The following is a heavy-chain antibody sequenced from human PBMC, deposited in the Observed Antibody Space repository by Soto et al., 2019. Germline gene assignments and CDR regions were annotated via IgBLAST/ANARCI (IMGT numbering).Heavy chain of an antibody. CDR3: ARDIIVMSRTGMDV. CDR2: INSGSGTT. Sequence: EEQLVESGGGLVRPGGSLRLSCAASDFTFSIYTMNWVRQAPGKGLEWLAYINSGSGTTHYADSVKGRFTISRDDAQKSLFLQMSNLRDEETAVYYGARDIIVMSRTGMDVWGQGTTVTVSS. J-gene: IGHJ6*02. CDR1: DFTFSIYT. D-gene: IGHD3-22*01. V-gene: IGHV3-48*02.